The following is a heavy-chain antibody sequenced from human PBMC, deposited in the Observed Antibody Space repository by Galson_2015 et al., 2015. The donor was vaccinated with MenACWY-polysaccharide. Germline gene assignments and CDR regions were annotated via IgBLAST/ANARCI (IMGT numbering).Heavy chain of an antibody. Sequence: SLRLSCAASGSRFSHSGMHWVRQAPGKGLEWVAVIQYDGSKILYTDSVKGRFTIPRDNSKNTLFLEMNSLGAEDTAVYYCAREGSRIVFHAFDIWGRGTMVTVSS. V-gene: IGHV3-33*05. CDR3: AREGSRIVFHAFDI. CDR1: GSRFSHSG. CDR2: IQYDGSKI. D-gene: IGHD6-13*01. J-gene: IGHJ3*02.